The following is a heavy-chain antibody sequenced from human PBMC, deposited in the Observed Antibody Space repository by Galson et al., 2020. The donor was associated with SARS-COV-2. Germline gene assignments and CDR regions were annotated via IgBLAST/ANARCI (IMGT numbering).Heavy chain of an antibody. CDR3: ARVKAGVGLPNRFDH. V-gene: IGHV3-21*01. CDR1: GFTFSSYS. D-gene: IGHD6-13*01. CDR2: ISSSSSYI. J-gene: IGHJ4*02. Sequence: GESLKISCAASGFTFSSYSMNWVRQAPGKGLEWVLSISSSSSYIYCADSVKGRFTISRDNAKNTVYLQMNSLRVEDTAVYYCARVKAGVGLPNRFDHWGQGTLSTVAS.